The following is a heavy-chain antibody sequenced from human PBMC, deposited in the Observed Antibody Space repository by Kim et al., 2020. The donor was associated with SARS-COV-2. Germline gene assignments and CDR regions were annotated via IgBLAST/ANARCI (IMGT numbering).Heavy chain of an antibody. D-gene: IGHD1-26*01. Sequence: GGSLRLSCAASGFTFSGSAMHWVRQASGKGLEWVGRIRSKANSYATAYAASVKGRFTISRDDSKNTAYLQMNSLKTEDTAVYYCTRQELLTYGMDVWGQGTTVTVSS. CDR2: IRSKANSYAT. CDR3: TRQELLTYGMDV. J-gene: IGHJ6*02. CDR1: GFTFSGSA. V-gene: IGHV3-73*01.